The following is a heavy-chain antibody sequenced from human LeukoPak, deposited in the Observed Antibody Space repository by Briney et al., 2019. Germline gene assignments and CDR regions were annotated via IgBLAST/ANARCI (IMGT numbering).Heavy chain of an antibody. CDR1: GYMFNLYG. CDR3: ARDWDRGVGALL. Sequence: RASVKVSCKASGYMFNLYGISWVRQAPGQGLEWMAWTSVNNGDTKYGQKFQGRVTVTTDTSTSTAYMELRSLRSDDTAVYYCARDWDRGVGALLWGQGTLVTVSS. V-gene: IGHV1-18*01. D-gene: IGHD1-26*01. J-gene: IGHJ4*02. CDR2: TSVNNGDT.